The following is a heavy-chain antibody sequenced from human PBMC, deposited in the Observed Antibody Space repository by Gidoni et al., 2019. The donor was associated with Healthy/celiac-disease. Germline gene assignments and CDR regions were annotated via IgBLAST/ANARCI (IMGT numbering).Heavy chain of an antibody. CDR2: IIPHFGTA. V-gene: IGHV1-69*01. D-gene: IGHD6-13*01. J-gene: IGHJ4*02. CDR3: AGGPSGQLAGH. CDR1: GGTFSSYA. Sequence: QVQLVQSGAEVKKPGSSVKVSCKASGGTFSSYAISWVRQAPGQGLGWMGGIIPHFGTANHAQKVQGRGTISADESTGTAYLELGRLRSEDPAVYYFAGGPSGQLAGHWGQGTLVTVSS.